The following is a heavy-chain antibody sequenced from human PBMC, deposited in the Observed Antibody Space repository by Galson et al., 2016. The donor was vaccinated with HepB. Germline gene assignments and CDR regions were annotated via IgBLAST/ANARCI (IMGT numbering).Heavy chain of an antibody. D-gene: IGHD2-2*01. CDR3: ARQRGSPAAMGWFDP. CDR2: IYYSGST. CDR1: GGSISSSSYY. J-gene: IGHJ5*02. Sequence: TLSLTCTVSGGSISSSSYYWGWIRQPPGKGLEWIGSIYYSGSTYYNPSLKSRVTISVDTSKNQFSLRLSSVTAADTAVYYCARQRGSPAAMGWFDPWGQGTLVTVSS. V-gene: IGHV4-39*01.